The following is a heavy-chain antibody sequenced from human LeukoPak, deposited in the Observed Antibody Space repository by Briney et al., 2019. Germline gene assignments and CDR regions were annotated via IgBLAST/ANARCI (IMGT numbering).Heavy chain of an antibody. CDR2: IYTSGST. CDR1: GGSISSGSYY. Sequence: PSQTLSLTCTVSGGSISSGSYYWSWIRQPAGKGLEWIGRIYTSGSTNYNHSLKSRVTISVDTSKNQFSLKLSSVTAADTAVYYCARVTTGGYYNCWGQGTLVTVSS. D-gene: IGHD3-22*01. J-gene: IGHJ4*02. V-gene: IGHV4-61*02. CDR3: ARVTTGGYYNC.